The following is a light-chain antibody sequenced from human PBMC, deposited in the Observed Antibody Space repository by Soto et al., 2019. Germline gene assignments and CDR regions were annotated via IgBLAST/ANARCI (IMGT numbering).Light chain of an antibody. CDR3: QQYGSSST. CDR2: GAS. CDR1: QSLTTWY. J-gene: IGKJ5*01. Sequence: EIVLTQSPGTLSLFPGERATLSCRASQSLTTWYLAWYQQKPGQAPRLLIYGASSRATGIPDRFSGSGSGTAFTLTISRLEPEDFAVYSCQQYGSSSTFGQGTRLEIK. V-gene: IGKV3-20*01.